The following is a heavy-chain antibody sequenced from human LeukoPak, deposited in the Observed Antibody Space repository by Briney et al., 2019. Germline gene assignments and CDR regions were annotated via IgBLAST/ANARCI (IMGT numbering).Heavy chain of an antibody. CDR1: GGTFSSYA. J-gene: IGHJ4*02. CDR2: IIPIFGTA. V-gene: IGHV1-69*13. CDR3: VRVRRYSYSYGYTFDY. D-gene: IGHD5-18*01. Sequence: ASVKVSCKASGGTFSSYAISWVRQAPGQGLEWMGGIIPIFGTANYAQKFQGRVTITADESTSTAYMELSSLRSEDTAVYYCVRVRRYSYSYGYTFDYWGQGTLVTVSS.